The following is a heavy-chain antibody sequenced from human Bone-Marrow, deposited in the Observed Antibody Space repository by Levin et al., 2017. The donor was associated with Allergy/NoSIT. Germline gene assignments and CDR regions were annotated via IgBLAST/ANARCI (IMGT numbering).Heavy chain of an antibody. J-gene: IGHJ4*02. V-gene: IGHV4-30-4*01. D-gene: IGHD1-26*01. CDR2: IYYSGST. CDR3: ARDLRRSTYYRFDY. CDR1: GGSFNSADYY. Sequence: PSETLSLTCTVSGGSFNSADYYWSWIRRPPGRALEWIGYIYYSGSTAYNPSLKSRVSISIDTSKNQFSLKLRSMTAADTAVYYCARDLRRSTYYRFDYWGQGTLVTVSS.